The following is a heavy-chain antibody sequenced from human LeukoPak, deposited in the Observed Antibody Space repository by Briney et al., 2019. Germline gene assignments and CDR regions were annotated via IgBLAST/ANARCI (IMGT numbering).Heavy chain of an antibody. CDR3: AKDKAGTIVWYGRWAIGLFDY. V-gene: IGHV3-43*02. D-gene: IGHD6-13*01. Sequence: GGSLRLSCAASGFTFDDYAMHWVRQAPGKGLQWISLISADGGSTYYADSVKGRFTISRDNSRNSLYLQMNSLTTEDTAFYYCAKDKAGTIVWYGRWAIGLFDYWGQGTLLTVSS. CDR2: ISADGGST. J-gene: IGHJ4*02. CDR1: GFTFDDYA.